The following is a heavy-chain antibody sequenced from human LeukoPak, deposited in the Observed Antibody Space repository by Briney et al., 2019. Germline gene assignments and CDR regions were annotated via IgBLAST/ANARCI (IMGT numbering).Heavy chain of an antibody. CDR3: ARDPGPRGPYNDAFDI. D-gene: IGHD1-1*01. Sequence: PSETLSLTCTVSGGSISSYYWSWIRQPPGKGLEWIGYIYYSGSTNYNPSLKSRVTISVDTSKNQFSLKLSSVTAADTAVYYCARDPGPRGPYNDAFDIWGQGTMVTVSS. CDR2: IYYSGST. J-gene: IGHJ3*02. V-gene: IGHV4-59*01. CDR1: GGSISSYY.